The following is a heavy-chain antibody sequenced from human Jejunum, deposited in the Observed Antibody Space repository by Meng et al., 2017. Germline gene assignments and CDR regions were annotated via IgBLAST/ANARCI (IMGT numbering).Heavy chain of an antibody. V-gene: IGHV4-4*02. Sequence: GQLPRSGAGLVKPSGTLPLTCTVSGVSTTAPFYWTWIRQAPGKGLEWIGEVWPSGATYYNPSLSSRITISIDTSNNQFSLEVAFLTAADTAVYYYARAIRERYFDSWGQGTLVTVSS. CDR1: GVSTTAPFY. CDR2: VWPSGAT. CDR3: ARAIRERYFDS. J-gene: IGHJ4*02. D-gene: IGHD1-14*01.